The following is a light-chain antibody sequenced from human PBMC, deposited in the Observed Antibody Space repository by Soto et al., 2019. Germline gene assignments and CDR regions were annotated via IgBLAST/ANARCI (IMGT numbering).Light chain of an antibody. J-gene: IGKJ3*01. CDR2: GAS. CDR1: QGIGSY. CDR3: QQVDGGVT. V-gene: IGKV1-13*02. Sequence: AIQLTQSPSSLSASVGDRVTITCRASQGIGSYLAWYQQKPGKAPNLLIYGASTLHSGVPPRFSGSGSGTDFTLTITSLQPEDFATYYCQQVDGGVTFGPGTNVDIK.